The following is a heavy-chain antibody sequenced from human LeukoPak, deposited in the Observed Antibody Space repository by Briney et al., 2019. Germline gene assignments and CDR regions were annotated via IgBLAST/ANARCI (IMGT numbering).Heavy chain of an antibody. Sequence: ASVKVSCKASGYTFTGYYMHWVRQAPGQGLERMGWINPNSGGTNYAQKFQGRVTMTRDTSISTAYMELSRLRSEDTAVYYCARDIVVVPAASRPANWFDPWGQGTLVTVSS. CDR1: GYTFTGYY. CDR3: ARDIVVVPAASRPANWFDP. V-gene: IGHV1-2*02. CDR2: INPNSGGT. J-gene: IGHJ5*02. D-gene: IGHD2-2*01.